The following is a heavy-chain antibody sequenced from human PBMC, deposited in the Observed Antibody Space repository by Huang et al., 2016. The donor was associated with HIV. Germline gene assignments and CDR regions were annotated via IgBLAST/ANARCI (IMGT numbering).Heavy chain of an antibody. D-gene: IGHD6-19*01. CDR2: IKQDGSEK. V-gene: IGHV3-7*01. Sequence: EVQLVESGGGLVQPGGSLRVSCAASGFSISTYWMGWVRQTPGKGREWGASIKQDGSEKDYVDAVKGRFIISRDNAKNSLYLQMNSLRAEDTAVYYCTRGPLGWLVHRYFYHWGQGTLVTVSS. J-gene: IGHJ1*01. CDR3: TRGPLGWLVHRYFYH. CDR1: GFSISTYW.